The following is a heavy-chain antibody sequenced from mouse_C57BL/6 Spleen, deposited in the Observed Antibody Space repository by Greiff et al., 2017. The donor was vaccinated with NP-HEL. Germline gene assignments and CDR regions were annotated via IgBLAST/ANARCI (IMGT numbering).Heavy chain of an antibody. CDR2: IYPGDGDT. V-gene: IGHV1-82*01. Sequence: QVQLQQSGPELVKPGASVKISCKASGYAFSSSWMNWVKQRPGKGLEWIGRIYPGDGDTNYIGKFKGKATLTADKSSSTAYMQLSSLTSEDSAVYVGARRGYSNYGFYYFDYWGQGTTLTVSS. CDR1: GYAFSSSW. J-gene: IGHJ2*01. CDR3: ARRGYSNYGFYYFDY. D-gene: IGHD2-5*01.